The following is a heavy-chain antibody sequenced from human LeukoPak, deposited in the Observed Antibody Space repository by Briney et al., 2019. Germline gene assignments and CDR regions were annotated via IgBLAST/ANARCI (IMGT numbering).Heavy chain of an antibody. CDR3: AKEKTTAVTPGINY. CDR2: ISTSGGNT. V-gene: IGHV3-23*01. Sequence: GGSLRLSCAASKFTFNNYAMSWVRQAPGKGLEWVSAISTSGGNTYYADSVKGRFTISRDNSKNTVYVQMNSLRAEDTAVYYCAKEKTTAVTPGINYWGQGTLVTVSS. D-gene: IGHD4-23*01. J-gene: IGHJ4*02. CDR1: KFTFNNYA.